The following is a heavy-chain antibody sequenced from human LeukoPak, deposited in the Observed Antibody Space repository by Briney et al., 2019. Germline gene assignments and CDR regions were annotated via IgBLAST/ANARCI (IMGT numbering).Heavy chain of an antibody. V-gene: IGHV1-8*01. CDR1: GYTFTSYD. Sequence: GASVKVSCKASGYTFTSYDIHWVRQAPGQGLEWMGWMNPKSDYTGSAQKFEGRVTMTRDTSISTAYMELSSLRSEDTAVYYCSRGDDSGNPYYYYGMDVWAQGTTVTVSS. CDR3: SRGDDSGNPYYYYGMDV. J-gene: IGHJ6*02. D-gene: IGHD4-23*01. CDR2: MNPKSDYT.